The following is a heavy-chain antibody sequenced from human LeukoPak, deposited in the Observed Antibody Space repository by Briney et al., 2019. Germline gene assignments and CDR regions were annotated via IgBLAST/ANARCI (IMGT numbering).Heavy chain of an antibody. D-gene: IGHD1-1*01. Sequence: SETLSLTCTVSGGSISSGGYYWSWIRQHPGKGLEWIGYIYYSGSTYYNLSLKSRVTISVDTSKNQFSLKLSSVTAADTAVYYCARGELEAFDYWGQGTLVTVSS. CDR2: IYYSGST. CDR3: ARGELEAFDY. CDR1: GGSISSGGYY. J-gene: IGHJ4*02. V-gene: IGHV4-31*03.